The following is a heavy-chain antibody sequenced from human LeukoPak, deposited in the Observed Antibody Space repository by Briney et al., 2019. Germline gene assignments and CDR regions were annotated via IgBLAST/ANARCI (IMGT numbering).Heavy chain of an antibody. CDR2: IDHSGST. D-gene: IGHD3-10*01. CDR1: GGSFSSYY. V-gene: IGHV4-59*12. J-gene: IGHJ6*03. CDR3: ARRVGRWFGERAYYYNYMDV. Sequence: SETLSLTCTVSGGSFSSYYWTWIRQPPGKGLEWIGYIDHSGSTNYNPSLKSRVTISSDTSKNQFSLELSSVTAADTAVYYCARRVGRWFGERAYYYNYMDVWGKGTTVTISS.